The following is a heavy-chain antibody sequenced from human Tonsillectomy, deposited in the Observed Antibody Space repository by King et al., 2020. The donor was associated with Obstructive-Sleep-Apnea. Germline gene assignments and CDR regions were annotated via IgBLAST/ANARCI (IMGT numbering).Heavy chain of an antibody. CDR3: AGQGWDF. CDR1: GFTFSSYN. J-gene: IGHJ4*02. Sequence: VQLVESGGGLVQPGGSLRLSCAASGFTFSSYNRNWVRQAPGKGPEWVSYISSSRSTIYYADSVKGRFTISRDNAKNSLYLQMNSLRAEDTAIYYCAGQGWDFWGQGTLVTVSS. D-gene: IGHD6-19*01. V-gene: IGHV3-48*04. CDR2: ISSSRSTI.